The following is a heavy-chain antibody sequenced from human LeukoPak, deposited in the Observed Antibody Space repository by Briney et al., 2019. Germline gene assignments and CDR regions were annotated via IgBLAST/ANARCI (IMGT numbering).Heavy chain of an antibody. D-gene: IGHD2-21*01. CDR3: AKVVVFRGTRTAGSDTVEGKD. J-gene: IGHJ4*02. CDR1: GFTFSSYS. V-gene: IGHV3-21*04. Sequence: PGGSLRLSCAASGFTFSSYSMNWVRQAPGKGLEWVSSISSSSSYIYYADSVKGRFTISRDNSKNTLYLQMNSLRAEDTAVYYCAKVVVFRGTRTAGSDTVEGKDWGQGTLVTVSS. CDR2: ISSSSSYI.